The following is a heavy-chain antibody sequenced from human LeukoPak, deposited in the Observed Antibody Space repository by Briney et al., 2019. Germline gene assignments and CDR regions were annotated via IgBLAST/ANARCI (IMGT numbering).Heavy chain of an antibody. Sequence: GGSLRLSCAASGFTFSSHGMNWVRQAPGKGLEWVSGISGSGVITYYADSVKGRFTISRDNSKNTLYLQMNSLRAEDTAVYYCAKSGYCSSTSCYRAFDIWGQGTMVTVSS. CDR1: GFTFSSHG. CDR3: AKSGYCSSTSCYRAFDI. J-gene: IGHJ3*02. CDR2: ISGSGVIT. D-gene: IGHD2-2*01. V-gene: IGHV3-23*01.